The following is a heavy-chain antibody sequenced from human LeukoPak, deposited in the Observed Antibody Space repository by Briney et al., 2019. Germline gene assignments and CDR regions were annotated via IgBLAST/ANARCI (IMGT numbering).Heavy chain of an antibody. Sequence: SETLSLTCTVSGGSISSYYWSWIRQPPGKGLEWIGYIHHSGSTVYNPSLKSRVTMSVETPKNQFSLKLISVTAADTAVYYCASRKLGNDYWGQGTLVTVSS. CDR1: GGSISSYY. CDR3: ASRKLGNDY. V-gene: IGHV4-59*01. D-gene: IGHD7-27*01. J-gene: IGHJ4*02. CDR2: IHHSGST.